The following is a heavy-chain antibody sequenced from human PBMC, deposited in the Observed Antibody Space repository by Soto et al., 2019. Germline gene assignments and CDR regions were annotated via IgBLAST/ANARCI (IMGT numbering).Heavy chain of an antibody. V-gene: IGHV3-33*06. D-gene: IGHD6-19*01. CDR3: AKANKYSNGWYDY. J-gene: IGHJ4*02. CDR2: IWHDGSEI. Sequence: QVQLEQSGGGVVQPGGSLRLSCVVPGSIFIGYGMHWVRQAPGKGLEWVAVIWHDGSEIYYADSVKGRFTISRDNSKNTLYLQMNSLRAEDTAVYYCAKANKYSNGWYDYWGQGILVTVSS. CDR1: GSIFIGYG.